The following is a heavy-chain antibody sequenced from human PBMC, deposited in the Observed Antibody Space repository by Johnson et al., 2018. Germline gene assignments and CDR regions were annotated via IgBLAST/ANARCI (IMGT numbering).Heavy chain of an antibody. D-gene: IGHD3-22*01. J-gene: IGHJ3*02. CDR2: ISYDGSNN. CDR1: GFTFSSYG. Sequence: QLVESGGGVVQPGRSLRLSCAASGFTFSSYGMHWVRQAPGKGLEWVAVISYDGSNNYYADSVQGRFTISRDNSKNTLYLQMNSLRAEETAGYYCAKELYYYDSSGRPAAGCDIWGQGTMVTVSS. V-gene: IGHV3-30*18. CDR3: AKELYYYDSSGRPAAGCDI.